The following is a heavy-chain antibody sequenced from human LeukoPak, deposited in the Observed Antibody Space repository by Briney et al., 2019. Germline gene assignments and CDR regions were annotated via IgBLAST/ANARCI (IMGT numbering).Heavy chain of an antibody. V-gene: IGHV1-2*06. Sequence: SVKVSCKASRYTFTGYYMHWVRQAPGQGLEWMGRINPNSGGTNYAQKFQGRVTMTRDTSISTAYMELSWLRSDDTAVYYCATRTIFPYYYYMDVWGKGTTVTVS. CDR1: RYTFTGYY. CDR3: ATRTIFPYYYYMDV. CDR2: INPNSGGT. J-gene: IGHJ6*03. D-gene: IGHD1-14*01.